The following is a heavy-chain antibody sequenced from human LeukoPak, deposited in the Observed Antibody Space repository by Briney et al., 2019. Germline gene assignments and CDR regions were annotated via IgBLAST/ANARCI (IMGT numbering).Heavy chain of an antibody. D-gene: IGHD4-17*01. CDR1: GFTVSSNY. CDR2: IYSGGST. V-gene: IGHV3-66*01. Sequence: PGGSLRLSCAASGFTVSSNYMSWVRQAPGKGLEWVSVIYSGGSTYYADSVKGRFTISRDNSKNTLYLQMNSLRAEDTAVYYCARESYGDYVLGYWGQGTLVTVSS. CDR3: ARESYGDYVLGY. J-gene: IGHJ4*02.